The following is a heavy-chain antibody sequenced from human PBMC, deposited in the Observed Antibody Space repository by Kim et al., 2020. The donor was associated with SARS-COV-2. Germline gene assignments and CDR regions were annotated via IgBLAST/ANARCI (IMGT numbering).Heavy chain of an antibody. D-gene: IGHD6-13*01. CDR2: INAGNGNT. J-gene: IGHJ4*02. CDR3: ARDHAAPSYSSSWYLTDDVSAFDY. V-gene: IGHV1-3*01. Sequence: ASVKVSCKASGYTFTSYAMHWVRQAPGQRLEWMGWINAGNGNTKYSQKFQGRVTITRDTSASTAYMELSSLRSEDTAVYYCARDHAAPSYSSSWYLTDDVSAFDYCGQGTLVTVSS. CDR1: GYTFTSYA.